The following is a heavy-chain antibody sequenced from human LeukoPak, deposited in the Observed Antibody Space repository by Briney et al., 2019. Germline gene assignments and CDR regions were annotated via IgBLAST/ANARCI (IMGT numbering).Heavy chain of an antibody. J-gene: IGHJ2*01. CDR1: GFSFSTYA. CDR3: VKASPDYYWYFDL. CDR2: ICRSGSDT. V-gene: IGHV3-23*01. D-gene: IGHD5-12*01. Sequence: AGGSLRLSCAASGFSFSTYAMNWVRQAPGKGLEWVSVICRSGSDTYYADSVKGRFTISRDNSKNTLFLQMNTLRDEDTAIYYCVKASPDYYWYFDLWGRGTLVTVSS.